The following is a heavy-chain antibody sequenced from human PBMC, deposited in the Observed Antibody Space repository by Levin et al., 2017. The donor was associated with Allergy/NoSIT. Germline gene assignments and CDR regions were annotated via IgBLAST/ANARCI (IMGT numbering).Heavy chain of an antibody. CDR2: VYHSGST. CDR3: GRLNSAAVAD. D-gene: IGHD4-23*01. V-gene: IGHV4-38-2*02. Sequence: SETLSLTCTVSRYSISSGDHWGWIRQSPGKGLEWIGSVYHSGSTYYNPSLKSRVIISVDTSKNQFSLKLSSVTAADTAVYYCGRLNSAAVADWGQGTLVTVSS. J-gene: IGHJ4*02. CDR1: RYSISSGDH.